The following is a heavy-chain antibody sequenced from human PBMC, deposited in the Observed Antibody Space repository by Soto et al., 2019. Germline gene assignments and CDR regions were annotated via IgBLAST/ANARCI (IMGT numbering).Heavy chain of an antibody. J-gene: IGHJ4*02. CDR2: ISYDGSNK. CDR3: ARFGVSSSWYYFGY. V-gene: IGHV3-30-3*01. CDR1: GFTFSSYA. Sequence: GGSLRLSCAASGFTFSSYAMHWVRQAPGKGLEWVAVISYDGSNKYYADSVKGRFTISRDNSKNTLYLQMNSLRAEDTAVYYCARFGVSSSWYYFGYWGQGTLVTVSS. D-gene: IGHD6-13*01.